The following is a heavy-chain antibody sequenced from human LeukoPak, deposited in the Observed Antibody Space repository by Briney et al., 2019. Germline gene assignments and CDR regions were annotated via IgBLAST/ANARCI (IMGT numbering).Heavy chain of an antibody. Sequence: GGSLRLSCAASGFTFSSYWMTWVRQAPGKGLEWVVNIQEDGSEKYYVDSVKGRFTISRDNAKNSLYLQMNTLKAEDTAVYYCVRGGPRGAFDIWGQGTMVTVSS. CDR2: IQEDGSEK. CDR1: GFTFSSYW. D-gene: IGHD3/OR15-3a*01. CDR3: VRGGPRGAFDI. J-gene: IGHJ3*02. V-gene: IGHV3-7*01.